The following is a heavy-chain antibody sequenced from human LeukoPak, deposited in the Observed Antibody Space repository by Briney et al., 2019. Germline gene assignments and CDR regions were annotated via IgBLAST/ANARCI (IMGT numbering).Heavy chain of an antibody. V-gene: IGHV3-23*01. D-gene: IGHD6-19*01. CDR1: GFTFSSYA. CDR2: ISGSGGST. Sequence: GGSLRLSCVASGFTFSSYAMSWVRQAPGKGLEWVSAISGSGGSTYYADSVKGRFTISRDNSKNTLYLQMNSLRAEDTAVYYCAKEGSGWYSFGYFDYWGQGTLVTVSS. J-gene: IGHJ4*02. CDR3: AKEGSGWYSFGYFDY.